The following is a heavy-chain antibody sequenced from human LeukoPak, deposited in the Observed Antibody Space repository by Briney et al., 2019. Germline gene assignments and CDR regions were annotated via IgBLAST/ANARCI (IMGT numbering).Heavy chain of an antibody. CDR1: GFTFSSYA. CDR2: ISGSGGST. CDR3: AKGPSGITIFGVVIPDRGWFDP. J-gene: IGHJ5*02. V-gene: IGHV3-23*01. Sequence: PGGSLRLSCAASGFTFSSYAMSWVCQAPGKGLEWVSAISGSGGSTYYADSVKGRFTISRDNSKNTLYLQMNSLRAEDTAVYYCAKGPSGITIFGVVIPDRGWFDPWGQGTLVTVSS. D-gene: IGHD3-3*01.